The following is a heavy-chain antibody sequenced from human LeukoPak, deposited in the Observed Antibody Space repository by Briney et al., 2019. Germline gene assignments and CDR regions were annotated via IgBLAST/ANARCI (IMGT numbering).Heavy chain of an antibody. CDR2: ITSSGSST. D-gene: IGHD3-9*01. V-gene: IGHV3-23*01. CDR1: GFTFSNSA. CDR3: STGYYQLNY. J-gene: IGHJ4*02. Sequence: PGGSLRLSCAPSGFTFSNSATNWVRQAPGKGLEWVSSITSSGSSTYYADSVKGRFTISRDNSRNTLDLQMNSLRVEDTAIYFCSTGYYQLNYWGQGTLVTVPS.